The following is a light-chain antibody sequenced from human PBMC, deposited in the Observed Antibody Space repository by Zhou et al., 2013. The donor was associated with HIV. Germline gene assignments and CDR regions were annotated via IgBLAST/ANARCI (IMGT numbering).Light chain of an antibody. V-gene: IGKV1-27*01. CDR1: QGIGYS. J-gene: IGKJ4*01. CDR3: QQRSNT. Sequence: DIQMTQSPSSLSASVGDRVTITCRASQGIGYSLAWYQQQPGRVPKLLIYTASILQSGVPSRFSGMGSGTDFTLTISSLQPEDFAVYYCQQRSNTFGGGTKVEIK. CDR2: TAS.